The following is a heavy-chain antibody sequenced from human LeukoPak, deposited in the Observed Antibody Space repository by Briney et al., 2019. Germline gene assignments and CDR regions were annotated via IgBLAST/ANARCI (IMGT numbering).Heavy chain of an antibody. D-gene: IGHD4-17*01. CDR2: ISYDGSNK. V-gene: IGHV3-30*04. CDR3: ARHDDYGDYSLDY. CDR1: GFTFSSYA. Sequence: GGSLRLSCAASGFTFSSYAMHWVRQAPGKGLEWVAVISYDGSNKYYADSVKGRFIISRDNSKNTLYLQMNSLRAEDTAVYYCARHDDYGDYSLDYWGQGTLVTVSS. J-gene: IGHJ4*02.